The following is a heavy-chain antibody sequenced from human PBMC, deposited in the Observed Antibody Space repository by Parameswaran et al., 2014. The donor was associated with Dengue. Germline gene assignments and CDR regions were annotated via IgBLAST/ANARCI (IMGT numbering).Heavy chain of an antibody. Sequence: VRQMPGKGLEWMGIIYPGDSDTRYSPSFQGQVTISADKSISTAYLQWSSLKASDTAMYYCARHEQRLSGSYPPEYFQHWGQGTLVTVSS. CDR3: ARHEQRLSGSYPPEYFQH. J-gene: IGHJ1*01. D-gene: IGHD1-26*01. V-gene: IGHV5-51*01. CDR2: IYPGDSDT.